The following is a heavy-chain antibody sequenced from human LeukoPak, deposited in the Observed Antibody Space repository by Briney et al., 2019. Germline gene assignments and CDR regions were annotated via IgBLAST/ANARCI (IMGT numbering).Heavy chain of an antibody. Sequence: GRPLRLSCAASGFTFSHYGMHWVRQAPGKGLEWVAVIWSDGSNRFYAGSVKGRFTISRDNSQNTVFLQMNSLRVEDTAMYYCARDAQRGFDYSNSLEYWGHGTLVTVSS. V-gene: IGHV3-33*01. CDR3: ARDAQRGFDYSNSLEY. CDR2: IWSDGSNR. D-gene: IGHD4-11*01. J-gene: IGHJ4*01. CDR1: GFTFSHYG.